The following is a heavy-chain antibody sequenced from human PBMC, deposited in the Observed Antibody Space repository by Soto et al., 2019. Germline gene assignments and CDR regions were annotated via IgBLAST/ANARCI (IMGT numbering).Heavy chain of an antibody. Sequence: GGSLRLSCAASGFTFDDYAMHWVRQAPGKGLEWVANIKQDGSEKNYVDSAKGRFTISRGNAKNSLYLQLNSLRADDTAVYYCARGYCSGGFCYAGAFDIWGQGTRVTVSS. CDR3: ARGYCSGGFCYAGAFDI. CDR2: IKQDGSEK. D-gene: IGHD2-8*02. CDR1: GFTFDDYA. V-gene: IGHV3-7*01. J-gene: IGHJ3*02.